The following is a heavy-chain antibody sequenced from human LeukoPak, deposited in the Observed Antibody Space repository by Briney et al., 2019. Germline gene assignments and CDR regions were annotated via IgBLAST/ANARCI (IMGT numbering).Heavy chain of an antibody. Sequence: ASVKVSCKASGFTFTSSAMQWVRQARGQRLEWIGWIVVGSGITNYAQKFQERVTITRDMSTSTVYMELSSLRSEDTAVYYCARDRRKVASITMVRGVRKEPLDPWGQGTLVTVSS. CDR2: IVVGSGIT. CDR1: GFTFTSSA. D-gene: IGHD3-10*01. CDR3: ARDRRKVASITMVRGVRKEPLDP. V-gene: IGHV1-58*02. J-gene: IGHJ5*02.